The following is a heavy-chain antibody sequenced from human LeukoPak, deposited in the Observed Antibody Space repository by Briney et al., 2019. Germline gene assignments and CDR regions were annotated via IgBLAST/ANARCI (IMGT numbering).Heavy chain of an antibody. CDR2: ISGDGGST. CDR3: ARFTRRFLLVVDSFDY. CDR1: GFTFDDYA. V-gene: IGHV3-43*02. D-gene: IGHD2-15*01. Sequence: GGSLRLSCAASGFTFDDYAMHWVRQAPGKGLEWVSLISGDGGSTYYADSVKGRFTISRDNSKNSLYLQMNSLRTEDTAVYYCARFTRRFLLVVDSFDYWGQGTLVTVSS. J-gene: IGHJ4*02.